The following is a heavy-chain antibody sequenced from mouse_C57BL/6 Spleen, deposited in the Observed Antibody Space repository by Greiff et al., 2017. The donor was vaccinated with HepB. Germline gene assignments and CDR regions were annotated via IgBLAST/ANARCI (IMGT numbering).Heavy chain of an antibody. V-gene: IGHV2-2*01. CDR2: IWSGGST. CDR1: GFSLTSYG. J-gene: IGHJ2*01. CDR3: ARMTYYFDY. Sequence: QVQLQQPGPGLVQPSQSLSITCTVSGFSLTSYGVHWVRQSPGKGLEWLGVIWSGGSTDYNAAFISRLSISKDNSKSQVFFKMNSLQADDTAIYYCARMTYYFDYWGQGTTLTVSS.